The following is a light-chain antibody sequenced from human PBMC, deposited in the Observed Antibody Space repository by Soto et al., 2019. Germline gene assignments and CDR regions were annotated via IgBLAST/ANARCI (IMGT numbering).Light chain of an antibody. CDR1: SSDVGGYNY. Sequence: QSALTQPASVSGSPGQSITISCTGTSSDVGGYNYVSWYQQHPGKAPKFMIYDVSNRPSGVSNRFSGSKSGNTASLTISGLQAEDEADYYCAAWDDSLNGLVFGTGTKLTVL. CDR2: DVS. J-gene: IGLJ1*01. V-gene: IGLV2-14*01. CDR3: AAWDDSLNGLV.